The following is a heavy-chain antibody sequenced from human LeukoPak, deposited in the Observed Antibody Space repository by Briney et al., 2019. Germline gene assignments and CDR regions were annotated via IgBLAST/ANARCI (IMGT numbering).Heavy chain of an antibody. V-gene: IGHV1-69*04. Sequence: GASVKVSCKASGGTFSSYAISWVRQAPGQGLEWMGRIIPILGIANYAQKFQGRVTITADKSTSTAYMELRSLRSDDTAVYYCARDQKGPDDAFDIWGQGTMVTVSS. CDR2: IIPILGIA. CDR3: ARDQKGPDDAFDI. J-gene: IGHJ3*02. CDR1: GGTFSSYA.